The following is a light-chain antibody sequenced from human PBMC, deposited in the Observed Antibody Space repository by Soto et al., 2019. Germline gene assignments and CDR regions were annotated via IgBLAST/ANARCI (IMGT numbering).Light chain of an antibody. V-gene: IGLV2-14*01. CDR3: NSYRSTSARYV. CDR2: DVS. CDR1: NIDVGGYNY. J-gene: IGLJ1*01. Sequence: QSVLTQPASVSGSPGQSITISCTGTNIDVGGYNYVSWYQQHPGKAPRLIISDVSNRPSGVSNRFSGSKSGNTASLTISGLQAEDGADYYCNSYRSTSARYVFGTGTKVTVL.